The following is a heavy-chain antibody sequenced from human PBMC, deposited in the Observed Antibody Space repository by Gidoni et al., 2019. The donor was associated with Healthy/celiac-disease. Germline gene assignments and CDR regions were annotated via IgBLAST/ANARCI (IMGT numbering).Heavy chain of an antibody. CDR3: AKVCRYYDRSGYYYDYGMDV. D-gene: IGHD3-22*01. Sequence: EVQLLESGGGLVQPGGSLRLSCAASGFTFSSYAMSWVSQAPGKGLELVSAISGSGGSTNYADPVKGRFTLYSDKSKNTLYLQMNSLRAEDTAVYYCAKVCRYYDRSGYYYDYGMDVWGQGTTVTVSS. J-gene: IGHJ6*02. CDR2: ISGSGGST. CDR1: GFTFSSYA. V-gene: IGHV3-23*01.